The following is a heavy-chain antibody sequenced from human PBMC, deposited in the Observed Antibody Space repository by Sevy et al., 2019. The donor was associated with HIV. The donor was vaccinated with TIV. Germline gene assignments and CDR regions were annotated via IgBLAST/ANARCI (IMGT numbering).Heavy chain of an antibody. J-gene: IGHJ3*02. CDR3: ATDLFSSSSADVFDI. D-gene: IGHD6-6*01. CDR1: GFTFSTYW. Sequence: GGSLRLSCAASGFTFSTYWMNWVRQALGKGLEWVANIKQDGSGKNYVDSVKGRFTISRDNARNSLFLELNSLKVEDTAVYYCATDLFSSSSADVFDIWGQGTMVTVSS. CDR2: IKQDGSGK. V-gene: IGHV3-7*01.